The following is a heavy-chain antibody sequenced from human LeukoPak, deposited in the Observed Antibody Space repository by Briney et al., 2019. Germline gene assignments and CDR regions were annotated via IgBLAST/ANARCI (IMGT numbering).Heavy chain of an antibody. D-gene: IGHD2-2*01. V-gene: IGHV4-61*02. CDR1: GGSISSGSYY. Sequence: SETLSLTCTVSGGSISSGSYYWSWTRQPAGKGLEWIGRIYTSGSTNYNPSLKSRVTISVDTSKNQFSLKLSSVTAADTAVYYCARDIGYCSSTSCYDLSGAFDIWGQGTMVTVSS. CDR3: ARDIGYCSSTSCYDLSGAFDI. J-gene: IGHJ3*02. CDR2: IYTSGST.